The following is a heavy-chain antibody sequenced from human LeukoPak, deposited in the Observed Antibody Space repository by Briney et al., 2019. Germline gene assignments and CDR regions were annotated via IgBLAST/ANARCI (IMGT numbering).Heavy chain of an antibody. Sequence: PGGSLRLSCAASGFTVSSNYMSWVRQAPGKGLEWVSVIYSGGSTYYADSVKGRFTISRDNSKNTRYLQMNSLRAEDTAVYYCARGRYSSGWAFDYWGQGTLVTVSS. CDR3: ARGRYSSGWAFDY. CDR2: IYSGGST. V-gene: IGHV3-53*01. CDR1: GFTVSSNY. J-gene: IGHJ4*02. D-gene: IGHD6-19*01.